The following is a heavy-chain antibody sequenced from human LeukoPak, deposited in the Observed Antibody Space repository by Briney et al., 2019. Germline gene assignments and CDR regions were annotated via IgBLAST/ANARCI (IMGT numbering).Heavy chain of an antibody. CDR3: ARGVIDAFDI. J-gene: IGHJ3*02. Sequence: SVKVSCKASGYTFTGYYMHWVRQAPGQGLEWMGGIIPIFGTANYAQKFQGRVPITTDESTSTAYMELSSLRSEDTAVYYCARGVIDAFDIWGQGTMVTVSS. CDR2: IIPIFGTA. CDR1: GYTFTGYY. V-gene: IGHV1-69*05.